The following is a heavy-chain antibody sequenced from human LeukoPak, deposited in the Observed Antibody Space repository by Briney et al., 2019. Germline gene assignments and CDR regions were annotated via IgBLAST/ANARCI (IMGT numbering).Heavy chain of an antibody. CDR2: IYYSGST. CDR1: GGSISGYY. V-gene: IGHV4-59*08. D-gene: IGHD6-13*01. J-gene: IGHJ4*02. CDR3: AKYSSSYVGFDY. Sequence: SETLSLTCTVSGGSISGYYWSWIRQPPGKGLEWIGYIYYSGSTNYNPSLKSRVTISVVTSRNQFSLKLSSVTAADTAVYYCAKYSSSYVGFDYWGQGTLVTVSS.